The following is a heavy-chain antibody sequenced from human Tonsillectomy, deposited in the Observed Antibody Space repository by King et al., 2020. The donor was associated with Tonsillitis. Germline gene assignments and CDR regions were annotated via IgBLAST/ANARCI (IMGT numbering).Heavy chain of an antibody. D-gene: IGHD3-9*01. Sequence: VQLVESGGGLVQPGGSLRLSCAASGFTFSSYAMSWVRQAPGKGLEWVSAISGSGGSTYYADSVKGRFTISRDNSKNTLYLQMTSRRAEDTAVYYCASPVLRYFDWLSGGPSDYWGQGTLVTVSS. V-gene: IGHV3-23*04. CDR3: ASPVLRYFDWLSGGPSDY. CDR1: GFTFSSYA. J-gene: IGHJ4*02. CDR2: ISGSGGST.